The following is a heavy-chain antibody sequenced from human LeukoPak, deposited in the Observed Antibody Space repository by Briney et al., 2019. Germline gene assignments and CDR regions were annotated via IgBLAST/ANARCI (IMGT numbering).Heavy chain of an antibody. CDR3: ARSRSRDCSSTSCYSYGLDY. CDR1: GYTFTSYG. CDR2: ISAYNGNT. D-gene: IGHD2-2*01. V-gene: IGHV1-18*03. J-gene: IGHJ4*02. Sequence: GASVKVSCKASGYTFTSYGISWVRQAPGQGLEWMGWISAYNGNTNYAQKLQGRVTMTTDTSTSTAYMELRSLRSDDMAVYYCARSRSRDCSSTSCYSYGLDYWGQGTLVTVSS.